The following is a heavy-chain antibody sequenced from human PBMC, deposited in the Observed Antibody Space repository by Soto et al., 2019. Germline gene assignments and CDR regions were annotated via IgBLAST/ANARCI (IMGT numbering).Heavy chain of an antibody. CDR1: GGTFSSYT. D-gene: IGHD4-17*01. Sequence: ASVNVSCKASGGTFSSYTISWVRQATGQGLEWMGRIIPILGIANYAQKFQGRVTITADKSTSTAYMELSSLRSEDRAGNYFARDSGPMTTVSFDPWGQGTLVTVSS. J-gene: IGHJ5*02. CDR3: ARDSGPMTTVSFDP. CDR2: IIPILGIA. V-gene: IGHV1-69*04.